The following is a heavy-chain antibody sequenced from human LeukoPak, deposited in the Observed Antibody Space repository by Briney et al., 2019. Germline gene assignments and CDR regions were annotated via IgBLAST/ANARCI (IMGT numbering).Heavy chain of an antibody. CDR1: GFTFSSYA. V-gene: IGHV3-23*01. CDR2: IRDSGSST. Sequence: GGSLRLSCAASGFTFSSYAMSWVRQAPGKGLEWVSAIRDSGSSTHYADSVKGRFTTSRDNSKNTLFLQMNSLRAEDTAIYYCARYGPQDSGSSHFDYWGQGALVTVSS. D-gene: IGHD1-26*01. CDR3: ARYGPQDSGSSHFDY. J-gene: IGHJ4*02.